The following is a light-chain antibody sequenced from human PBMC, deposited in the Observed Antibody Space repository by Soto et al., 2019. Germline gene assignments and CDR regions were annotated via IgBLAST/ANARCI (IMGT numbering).Light chain of an antibody. Sequence: EIVLTQSPGTVSLSPGERATLSCRASQRVSSNYVAWFQQQTGQAPRLLIHGASDRATGIPDRFSGSGSGTDFTLTISGLEPEDFAVYYCQQYGRSPLTFGQGTKVDFK. CDR3: QQYGRSPLT. CDR1: QRVSSNY. CDR2: GAS. V-gene: IGKV3-20*01. J-gene: IGKJ3*01.